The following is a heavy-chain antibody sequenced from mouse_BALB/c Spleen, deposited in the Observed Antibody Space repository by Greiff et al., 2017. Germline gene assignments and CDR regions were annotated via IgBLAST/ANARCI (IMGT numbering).Heavy chain of an antibody. D-gene: IGHD2-1*01. CDR2: IYPYNGGT. Sequence: EVQLQQSGPELVKPGASVKISCKASGYTFTDYNMHWVKQSHGKSLEWIGYIYPYNGGTGYNQKFKSKATLTVDNSSSTAYMELRSLTSEDSAVYYCARGIYYCNYVRSLDYWGQGTTLTVSS. V-gene: IGHV1S29*02. CDR3: ARGIYYCNYVRSLDY. J-gene: IGHJ2*01. CDR1: GYTFTDYN.